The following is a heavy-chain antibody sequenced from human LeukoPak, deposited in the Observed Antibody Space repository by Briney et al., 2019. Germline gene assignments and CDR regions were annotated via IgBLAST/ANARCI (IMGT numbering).Heavy chain of an antibody. Sequence: ASVKVSCKASGYTFTGYYMHWVRQAPGQGLEWMGWINPNSGGTNYAQKFQGRVTMTRDTSISTAYMELSRLRSDDTAVYYCAGGYCSSTSCRSFDYWGQGTLVTVSS. CDR2: INPNSGGT. V-gene: IGHV1-2*02. J-gene: IGHJ4*02. CDR1: GYTFTGYY. D-gene: IGHD2-2*01. CDR3: AGGYCSSTSCRSFDY.